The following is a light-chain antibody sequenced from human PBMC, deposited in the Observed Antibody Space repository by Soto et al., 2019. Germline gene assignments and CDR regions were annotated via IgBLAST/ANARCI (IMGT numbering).Light chain of an antibody. Sequence: QSVLXQPASVSGSPGQSITISCTGTRSDVGSYNLVSWYQQHPGKAPKLMIYEGSKRPSGVSNRFSGSKSGNTASVTISGLQPEDEADYYCCSYAGSSTLVFGGGTKLTVL. CDR2: EGS. J-gene: IGLJ2*01. V-gene: IGLV2-23*01. CDR3: CSYAGSSTLV. CDR1: RSDVGSYNL.